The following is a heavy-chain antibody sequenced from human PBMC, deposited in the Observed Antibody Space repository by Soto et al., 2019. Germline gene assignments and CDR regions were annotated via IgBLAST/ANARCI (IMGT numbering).Heavy chain of an antibody. CDR2: INADGSYT. CDR1: GFRFSSHW. CDR3: ARENYDDYYYYIYV. V-gene: IGHV3-74*01. Sequence: EVQLVESGGHLVQPGGSLRLSCTASGFRFSSHWMHWVRQGPGKGLVWVSRINADGSYTTYGDSVKGRFTISRDNAKNTLSLQINTLRAADAGVYYCARENYDDYYYYIYVWGKGTTFTVSS. J-gene: IGHJ6*03. D-gene: IGHD3-3*01.